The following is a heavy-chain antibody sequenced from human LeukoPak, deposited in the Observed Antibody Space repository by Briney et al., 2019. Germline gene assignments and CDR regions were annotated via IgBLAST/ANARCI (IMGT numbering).Heavy chain of an antibody. V-gene: IGHV4-30-4*01. D-gene: IGHD3-22*01. CDR1: GVSISSGDYY. CDR3: ARDYYDSSGYYDPQDNWFDP. J-gene: IGHJ5*02. CDR2: IYYSGST. Sequence: SQTLSLTCTVSGVSISSGDYYWRWIRQPPGKGLEWIGYIYYSGSTYYNPFLKSRVTISVDTSKNQFSLKLSSVTAADTAVYYCARDYYDSSGYYDPQDNWFDPWGQGTLVTVSS.